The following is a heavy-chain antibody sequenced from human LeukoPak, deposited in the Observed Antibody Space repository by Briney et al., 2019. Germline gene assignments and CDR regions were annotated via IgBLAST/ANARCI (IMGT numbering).Heavy chain of an antibody. J-gene: IGHJ1*01. Sequence: GGSLRLSCAASGFTVSSNYMSWVRQAPGKGLEWVSVIYSGGSTYYADSVKGRFTISRDNSKNTLYLQMNSLRAEDTAVYYCARALIAAAGTPGAEYFQHWGQGTLVTVSS. V-gene: IGHV3-53*01. CDR1: GFTVSSNY. D-gene: IGHD6-13*01. CDR2: IYSGGST. CDR3: ARALIAAAGTPGAEYFQH.